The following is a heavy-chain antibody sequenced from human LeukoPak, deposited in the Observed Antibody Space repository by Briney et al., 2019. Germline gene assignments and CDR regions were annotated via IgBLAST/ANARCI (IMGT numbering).Heavy chain of an antibody. D-gene: IGHD2-15*01. CDR3: ARFEHCSGGSCQLNAFDI. J-gene: IGHJ3*02. Sequence: GGSLRLSCAASGFIFSDYYMSWIRLAPGKGLEWVSYISSGGSGIHYADSVKGRFTISRDNAENSLYLQMNSLRAEDTAVYFCARFEHCSGGSCQLNAFDIWGQGTMVTVSS. V-gene: IGHV3-11*04. CDR2: ISSGGSGI. CDR1: GFIFSDYY.